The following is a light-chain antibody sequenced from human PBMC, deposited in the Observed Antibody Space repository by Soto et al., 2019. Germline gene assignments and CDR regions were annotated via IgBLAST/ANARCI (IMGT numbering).Light chain of an antibody. J-gene: IGKJ4*02. CDR3: QQYSDWPLT. CDR1: QTIHSN. V-gene: IGKV3D-15*01. Sequence: EIVMTQSPATLSVSPGERATLSCMPSQTIHSNLAWYQQRPGQAPRPLIYAASTRATGIPARFSGNGFGTEFTLTNSSLQSEDFAVYYCQQYSDWPLTFGGGTKVEIK. CDR2: AAS.